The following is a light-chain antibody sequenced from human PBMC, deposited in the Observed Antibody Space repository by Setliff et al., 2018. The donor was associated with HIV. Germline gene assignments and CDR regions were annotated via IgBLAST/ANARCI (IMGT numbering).Light chain of an antibody. CDR1: RSNIGSKT. J-gene: IGLJ3*02. CDR3: ATWDDSLNGRV. V-gene: IGLV1-44*01. Sequence: QSALTQPPSASETPGQRVTISCSGSRSNIGSKTVNWYQQVPGTAPKLLIHTDNQRPSGVPDRFSGSKSGTSASLAISGLQSDDEADYYCATWDDSLNGRVFGGGTKGTVL. CDR2: TDN.